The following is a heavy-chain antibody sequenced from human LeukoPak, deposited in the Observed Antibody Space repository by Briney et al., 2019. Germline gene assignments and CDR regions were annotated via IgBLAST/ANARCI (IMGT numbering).Heavy chain of an antibody. CDR2: IKSKTDGGKT. Sequence: PGGSLRLSCAASGFTFSRAWMSWVRQAPGKGLEWVGRIKSKTDGGKTDYAAPVKGRFTISRDDSTNTLFVQMNSLKPEDTAVYYCTTLGAFVRAAGGWFDPWGQGTLVTVSS. V-gene: IGHV3-15*01. D-gene: IGHD3-10*02. CDR1: GFTFSRAW. CDR3: TTLGAFVRAAGGWFDP. J-gene: IGHJ5*02.